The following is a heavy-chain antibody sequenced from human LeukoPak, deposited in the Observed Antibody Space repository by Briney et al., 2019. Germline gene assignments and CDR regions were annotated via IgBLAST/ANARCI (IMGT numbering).Heavy chain of an antibody. CDR1: GGSISSSSYY. CDR3: ARNPRSIVAPGIDY. D-gene: IGHD5-12*01. Sequence: SETLSLTCTVSGGSISSSSYYWGWIRQPPGKGLEWIGSIYYSGSTYYNPSLKSRVTISVDTSKNQFSLKLSSVTAADTAVYYCARNPRSIVAPGIDYWGQGTLVTVSS. V-gene: IGHV4-39*01. J-gene: IGHJ4*02. CDR2: IYYSGST.